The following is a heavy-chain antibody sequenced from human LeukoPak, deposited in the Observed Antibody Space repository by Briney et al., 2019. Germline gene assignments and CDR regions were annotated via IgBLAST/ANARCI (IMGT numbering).Heavy chain of an antibody. V-gene: IGHV3-30*04. CDR2: ISDNGLRT. CDR3: VRDGRHCTGDCYYDY. CDR1: GIDFKVYE. D-gene: IGHD2-21*02. J-gene: IGHJ4*02. Sequence: GGSLRLSCVASGIDFKVYEMHWVRQSPGKGLEWVALISDNGLRTNYAESLKGRFIVSRDNSKNTMDLQMNDLRVEDTAVYYCVRDGRHCTGDCYYDYWGRGILVTVSS.